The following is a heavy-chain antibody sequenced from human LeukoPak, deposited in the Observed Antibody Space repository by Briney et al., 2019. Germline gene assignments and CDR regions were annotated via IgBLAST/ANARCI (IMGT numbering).Heavy chain of an antibody. CDR2: ISGCGGST. Sequence: GASLRLSCAASGYTFSSYAMSWVRQAPGKGLEWLSAISGCGGSTYFADSVKGRFTISRDNSKNTLYLQMNSLRAEDTAVYYCAKTLIDYGDYLLYYFDYWGQGTLVTVSS. CDR3: AKTLIDYGDYLLYYFDY. CDR1: GYTFSSYA. V-gene: IGHV3-23*01. D-gene: IGHD4-17*01. J-gene: IGHJ4*02.